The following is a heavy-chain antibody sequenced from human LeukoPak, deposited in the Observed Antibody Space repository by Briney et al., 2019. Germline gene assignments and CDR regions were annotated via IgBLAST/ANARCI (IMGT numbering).Heavy chain of an antibody. CDR3: ARGTTVTQGDY. J-gene: IGHJ4*02. CDR1: GDSISSSIYY. Sequence: SETLSLTCTVSGDSISSSIYYWGWIRQPPGKGLEWIGSIYYSGSTYYNPSLKSRVTISVDTSKNQFSLRLSSVTAADTAVYYCARGTTVTQGDYWGQGTLVTVSS. D-gene: IGHD4-11*01. V-gene: IGHV4-39*07. CDR2: IYYSGST.